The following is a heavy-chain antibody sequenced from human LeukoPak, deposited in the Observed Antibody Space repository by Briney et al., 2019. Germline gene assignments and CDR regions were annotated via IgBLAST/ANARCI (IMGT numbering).Heavy chain of an antibody. CDR2: IYYSGST. V-gene: IGHV4-31*03. Sequence: SETLSLTCTVSGGSISSGGYYWSWIRQHPGKGLEWIGYIYYSGSTYYNPSLKSRVTISVDTSKNQFSLKLSSVTAADTAVYYCARATTAYYYDSSGYYDYWGQGTLVTVSS. CDR3: ARATTAYYYDSSGYYDY. D-gene: IGHD3-22*01. J-gene: IGHJ4*02. CDR1: GGSISSGGYY.